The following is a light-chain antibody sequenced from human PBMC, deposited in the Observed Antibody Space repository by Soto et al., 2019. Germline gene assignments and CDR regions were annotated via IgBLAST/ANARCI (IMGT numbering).Light chain of an antibody. J-gene: IGKJ1*01. CDR1: QSISTF. CDR3: QQTDSTPWT. V-gene: IGKV1-39*01. Sequence: DIQMTQSPSSLSASLGDRVTITCRASQSISTFLNWYQQKPGEAPKTLIYTASSLPSGVPSRFRGSGSGTDFPLTISSLQPEDVAPYHCQQTDSTPWTFGQGAQVEIK. CDR2: TAS.